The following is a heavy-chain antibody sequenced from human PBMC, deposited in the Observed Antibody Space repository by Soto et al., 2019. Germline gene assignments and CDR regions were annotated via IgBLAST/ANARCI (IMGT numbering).Heavy chain of an antibody. CDR3: GRGVSSGILDY. D-gene: IGHD6-19*01. V-gene: IGHV4-59*01. J-gene: IGHJ4*02. CDR1: GGTISSYY. CDR2: IYYSGST. Sequence: LQMMSDSCTVSGGTISSYYWSCISQQPGKGLEWIGYIYYSGSTNYNPSLKSRVTISVDTSKNQFSLKLSSVTAADSFVYDCGRGVSSGILDYLVQGTLVTVSS.